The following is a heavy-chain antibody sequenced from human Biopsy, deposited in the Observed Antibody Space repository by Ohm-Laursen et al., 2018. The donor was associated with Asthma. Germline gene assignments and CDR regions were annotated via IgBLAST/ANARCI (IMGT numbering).Heavy chain of an antibody. D-gene: IGHD2-2*01. CDR1: GGAFNTYV. J-gene: IGHJ4*02. Sequence: ASVKVSCKSLGGAFNTYVIGWVRQAPGQGLEWMGGINSVFGTTTYPQKFQDRVTITADDFTSTVYMELSSLRSEDTAVYYCARKAGSCISRTCYSLDFWGQGTLVTVSS. CDR3: ARKAGSCISRTCYSLDF. V-gene: IGHV1-69*13. CDR2: INSVFGTT.